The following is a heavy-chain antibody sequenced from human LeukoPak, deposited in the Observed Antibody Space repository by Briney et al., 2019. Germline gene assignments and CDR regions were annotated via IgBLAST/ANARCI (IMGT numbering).Heavy chain of an antibody. CDR1: GGSISSSSYY. CDR2: IYYSGST. Sequence: SETLSLTCTVSGGSISSSSYYWGWIRQPPGKGLEWIGSIYYSGSTYYNPSLKSRVTISVDTSKNQFSLKLSSVTAADTAVYYCARPSTIAAAGFDYWGPGTLVTVSS. J-gene: IGHJ4*02. V-gene: IGHV4-39*01. CDR3: ARPSTIAAAGFDY. D-gene: IGHD6-13*01.